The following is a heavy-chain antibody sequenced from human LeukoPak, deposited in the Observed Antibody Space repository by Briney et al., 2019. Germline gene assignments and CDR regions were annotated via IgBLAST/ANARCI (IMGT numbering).Heavy chain of an antibody. Sequence: GGSLRLSCAASGFTFSSCAMNWVRQAPGKGLEWVSAINGGGSTTYYANSVKGRFTISRDNSKNTMYLQMNSLGAEDTAVYYCAEGPHYDFWNGYYIDYWGQGTLVTVSS. CDR3: AEGPHYDFWNGYYIDY. CDR1: GFTFSSCA. J-gene: IGHJ4*02. V-gene: IGHV3-23*01. D-gene: IGHD3-3*01. CDR2: INGGGSTT.